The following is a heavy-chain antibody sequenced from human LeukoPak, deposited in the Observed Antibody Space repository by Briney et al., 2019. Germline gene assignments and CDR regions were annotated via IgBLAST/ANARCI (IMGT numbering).Heavy chain of an antibody. Sequence: RGSLRLSCAASGFTFSSYGMHWVRQAPGKGLEWVAVIWYDGSNKYYADSVKGRFTISRDNSKNTLYLQMNSLRAEDTAVYYCAREMSGHSLDYWGQGTLVTVSS. J-gene: IGHJ4*02. V-gene: IGHV3-33*01. CDR1: GFTFSSYG. D-gene: IGHD3-10*01. CDR3: AREMSGHSLDY. CDR2: IWYDGSNK.